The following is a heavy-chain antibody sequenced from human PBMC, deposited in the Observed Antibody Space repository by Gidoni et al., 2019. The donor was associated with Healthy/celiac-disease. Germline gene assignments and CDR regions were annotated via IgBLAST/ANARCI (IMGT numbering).Heavy chain of an antibody. CDR2: ISAYNGNT. CDR3: AGVRSARPAGTFDY. D-gene: IGHD6-13*01. V-gene: IGHV1-18*04. CDR1: GYTFTSYG. J-gene: IGHJ4*02. Sequence: QVQLVQSGAKVKKQGASVKVSCQACGYTFTSYGISWVRQAPGQGLEWMGGISAYNGNTNSAQKLQGRVTMTTDTSTSTAYMELRSLRSDDTAVYYCAGVRSARPAGTFDYWGQGTLVTVSS.